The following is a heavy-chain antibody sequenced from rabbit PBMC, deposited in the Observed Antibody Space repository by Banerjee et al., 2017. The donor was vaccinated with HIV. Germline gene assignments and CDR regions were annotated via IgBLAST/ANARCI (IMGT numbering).Heavy chain of an antibody. D-gene: IGHD4-1*01. Sequence: QSLEESGGDLVQPEGSLTLTCTASGFSFSSSYYMCWVSQAPGKGLEWIGCIDAGSSGNTNYASWAKGRFTISKPSSTTVTLQMTSLTAADTATYFCGRDLAGVIGWNFGLWGPGTLVTVS. V-gene: IGHV1S40*01. CDR2: IDAGSSGNT. CDR3: GRDLAGVIGWNFGL. CDR1: GFSFSSSYY. J-gene: IGHJ4*01.